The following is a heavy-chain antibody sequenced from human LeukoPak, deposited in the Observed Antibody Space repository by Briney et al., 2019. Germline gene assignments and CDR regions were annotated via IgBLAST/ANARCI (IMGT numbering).Heavy chain of an antibody. CDR1: GGSISSSSYY. D-gene: IGHD3-16*01. V-gene: IGHV4-39*01. Sequence: SETLSLTCTVSGGSISSSSYYWGWIRQPPGKGLEWIGSIYYSGSTYYNPSLKSRVTISVDTSKNQFSLKLSSVTAADTAVYYCARHGGNFDYWGQGTLVAVSS. CDR3: ARHGGNFDY. J-gene: IGHJ4*02. CDR2: IYYSGST.